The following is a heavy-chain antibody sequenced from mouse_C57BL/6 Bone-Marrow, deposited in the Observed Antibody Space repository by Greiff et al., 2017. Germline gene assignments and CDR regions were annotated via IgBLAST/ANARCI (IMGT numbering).Heavy chain of an antibody. J-gene: IGHJ3*01. CDR1: DSEVFPIAY. D-gene: IGHD1-1*01. CDR2: ILPSIGRT. Sequence: QVQLKQSGSELRSPGSSVKLSCKDFDSEVFPIAYMSWVRQKPGHGFEWIGGILPSIGRTIYGEKFEDKAKLDADTLSNTAYLELNSLTSEDSANYYCANITTVGATRFAYWGQGTLVTVSA. CDR3: ANITTVGATRFAY. V-gene: IGHV15-2*01.